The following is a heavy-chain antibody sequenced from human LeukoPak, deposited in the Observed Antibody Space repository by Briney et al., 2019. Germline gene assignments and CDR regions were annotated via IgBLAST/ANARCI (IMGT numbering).Heavy chain of an antibody. D-gene: IGHD1-26*01. J-gene: IGHJ5*02. Sequence: SETLSLTCTVSGGSISSSSYSWGWIRQPPGKGLEWIGSIYYSGSTYYNPSLKSRVTISVDTSRNQFSLKLSSVTAADTAVYYCARSIVGATHWFDPWGQGTLVTVSS. CDR2: IYYSGST. CDR1: GGSISSSSYS. V-gene: IGHV4-39*01. CDR3: ARSIVGATHWFDP.